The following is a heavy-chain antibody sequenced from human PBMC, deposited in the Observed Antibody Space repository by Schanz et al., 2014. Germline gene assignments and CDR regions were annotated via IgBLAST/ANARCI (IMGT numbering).Heavy chain of an antibody. D-gene: IGHD7-27*01. CDR3: ARENLNWEAFDI. J-gene: IGHJ3*02. Sequence: VRLVESGGGLVEPGGSLRLSCSGSGFTFSEVYMSWVRQAPGKGLEWVSGISDRGDGTNYGDSVRGRFTISRDNAKNSLYLEMTSLRGEDTAVYYCARENLNWEAFDIWGQGTVVTVSS. CDR1: GFTFSEVY. V-gene: IGHV3-11*01. CDR2: ISDRGDGT.